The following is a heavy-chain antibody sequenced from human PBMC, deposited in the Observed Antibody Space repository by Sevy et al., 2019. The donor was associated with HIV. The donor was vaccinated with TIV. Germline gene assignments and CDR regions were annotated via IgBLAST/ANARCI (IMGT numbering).Heavy chain of an antibody. CDR3: ARVGYCSGGSCFNFDY. J-gene: IGHJ4*02. CDR1: GFTFSSYS. Sequence: GGSLRLSCAASGFTFSSYSMNWVRQAPGKGLEWVSSISSSSSYIYYADSVKGRFTISRDNAKNSLYLQMNSLRAEDTAVYYCARVGYCSGGSCFNFDYWGQGTLVTVSS. CDR2: ISSSSSYI. D-gene: IGHD2-15*01. V-gene: IGHV3-21*01.